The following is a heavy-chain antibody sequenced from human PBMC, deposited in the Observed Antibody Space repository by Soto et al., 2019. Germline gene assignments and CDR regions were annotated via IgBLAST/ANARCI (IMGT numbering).Heavy chain of an antibody. D-gene: IGHD5-18*01. CDR2: TSYDGSKK. Sequence: QVQLVESGGGVVQPGRSLRLSCAASGFRFSDYGMHWVRQAPGKGLEWVSTTSYDGSKKYYGDSVKGRFTISKDNSKNTVYQQMDSRRADDTAVYHCAKWVTAGSLDYWGQGTLVTVSS. J-gene: IGHJ4*02. V-gene: IGHV3-30*18. CDR3: AKWVTAGSLDY. CDR1: GFRFSDYG.